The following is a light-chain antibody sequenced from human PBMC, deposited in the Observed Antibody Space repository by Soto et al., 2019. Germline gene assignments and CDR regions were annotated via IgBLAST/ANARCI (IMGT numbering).Light chain of an antibody. CDR1: SSNIGNNA. Sequence: QSVLSQPPSVSGAPRQRVTISCSGSSSNIGNNAVNWFQQLPGKAPKLLIYYDDLLTAGVSDRFSGSKSGTSASLAISALQSEDEADYHCAAWVDSLNAVVFGGGTKLTVL. J-gene: IGLJ3*02. CDR3: AAWVDSLNAVV. CDR2: YDD. V-gene: IGLV1-36*01.